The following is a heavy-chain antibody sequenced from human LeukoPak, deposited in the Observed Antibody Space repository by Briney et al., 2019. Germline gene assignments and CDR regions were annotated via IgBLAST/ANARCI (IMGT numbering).Heavy chain of an antibody. CDR2: INHSGST. J-gene: IGHJ4*02. CDR1: GGSFSGYY. D-gene: IGHD3-16*02. Sequence: PSETLSLTCAVYGGSFSGYYWSWIRQPPGKGLEWIGEINHSGSTNYNPSLKSRVTISVDTSKNQLSLKLSSVTAADTAVYYCARGIIDWSSTKYYFDYWGQGTLVTVSS. V-gene: IGHV4-34*01. CDR3: ARGIIDWSSTKYYFDY.